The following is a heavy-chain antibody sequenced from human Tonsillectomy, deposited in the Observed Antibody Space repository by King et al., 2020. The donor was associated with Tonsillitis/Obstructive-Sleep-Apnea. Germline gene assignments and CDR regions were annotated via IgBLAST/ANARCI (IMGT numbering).Heavy chain of an antibody. CDR2: INSDGSST. CDR3: ARDLGYSSSSGGLDY. V-gene: IGHV3-74*01. J-gene: IGHJ4*02. D-gene: IGHD6-6*01. CDR1: GFTFNNFL. Sequence: VQLVESGGGLVQPGGSLRLSCAASGFTFNNFLMHWVRQAPGKGLVWVSHINSDGSSTNYADCVRGRFTISRDNAKNTLYLQMNSLRADDTAVYYCARDLGYSSSSGGLDYWGQGTLVIVSS.